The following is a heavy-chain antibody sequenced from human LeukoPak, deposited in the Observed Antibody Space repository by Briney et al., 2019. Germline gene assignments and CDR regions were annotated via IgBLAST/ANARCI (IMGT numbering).Heavy chain of an antibody. CDR2: INTDGSRT. Sequence: PGGSLRLSCAASGFTFSSYWMHWVRQAPGKGLVWVSRINTDGSRTDYADSVKGRFTISRDNAKNSLYLQMSSLRTEDTAVYYCVRGGGPSYKYNAFDIWGQGTMVTVSS. V-gene: IGHV3-74*01. J-gene: IGHJ3*02. CDR1: GFTFSSYW. CDR3: VRGGGPSYKYNAFDI. D-gene: IGHD1-1*01.